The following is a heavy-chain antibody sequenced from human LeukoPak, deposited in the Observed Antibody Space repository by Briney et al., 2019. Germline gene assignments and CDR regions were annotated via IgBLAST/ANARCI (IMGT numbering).Heavy chain of an antibody. CDR2: ISDSGST. Sequence: SETLSLTCVGSGGSLSTHHWSWIRQSPGRGLEWVGYISDSGSTNYNPFLKSRVTISVDTSKNQFSLMLSSVTAADTAVYYCARGYDSSAYYPFNYWGPGTLVTVSS. V-gene: IGHV4-59*11. CDR1: GGSLSTHH. CDR3: ARGYDSSAYYPFNY. D-gene: IGHD3-22*01. J-gene: IGHJ4*02.